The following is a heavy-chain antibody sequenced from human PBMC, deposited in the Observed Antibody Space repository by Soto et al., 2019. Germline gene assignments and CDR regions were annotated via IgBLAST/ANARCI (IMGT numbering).Heavy chain of an antibody. J-gene: IGHJ4*02. D-gene: IGHD6-13*01. CDR1: GFTFSSYS. V-gene: IGHV3-48*04. CDR3: ARVLSGTDPLFDY. CDR2: ISSSSSTI. Sequence: EVQLVESGGGLVQPGGSLRLSCAASGFTFSSYSMNWVRQAPGKGLEWVSYISSSSSTIYYADSVKGRFTISRDNAKNSLYLQMNSLRAEDTAVYYCARVLSGTDPLFDYWGQGTLVTVSS.